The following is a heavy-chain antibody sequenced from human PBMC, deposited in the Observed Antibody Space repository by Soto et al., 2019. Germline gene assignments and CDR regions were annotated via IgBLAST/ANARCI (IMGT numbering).Heavy chain of an antibody. D-gene: IGHD6-19*01. CDR1: GGSINSSSYF. Sequence: WETLSLTCSVSGGSINSSSYFWGWVRQPPGKGLEWIGSIYYSGSTYYNPSLRSRVTISVDTSKNQFSLKLSSVTAADTAVFYCARHYSSGSRNWFDPWGQGTLVTVSS. V-gene: IGHV4-39*01. CDR3: ARHYSSGSRNWFDP. J-gene: IGHJ5*02. CDR2: IYYSGST.